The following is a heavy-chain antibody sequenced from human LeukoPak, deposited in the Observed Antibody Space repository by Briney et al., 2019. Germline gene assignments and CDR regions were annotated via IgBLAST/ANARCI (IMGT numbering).Heavy chain of an antibody. CDR1: GYSISSGYY. CDR3: ARLYSGSYIY. V-gene: IGHV4-38-2*02. CDR2: IYHSGRT. Sequence: PSETLSLTCTVSGYSISSGYYWGWIRQPPGKGLEWIGSIYHSGRTFYNPSLKSRVTISVDTSKNQFSLKLSSVTAADTAVYYCARLYSGSYIYWGQGTLVTVSS. J-gene: IGHJ4*02. D-gene: IGHD1-26*01.